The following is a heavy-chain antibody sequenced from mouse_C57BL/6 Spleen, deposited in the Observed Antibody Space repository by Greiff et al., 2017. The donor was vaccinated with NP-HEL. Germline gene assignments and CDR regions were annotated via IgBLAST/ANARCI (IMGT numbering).Heavy chain of an antibody. CDR3: ARRGPPYWYFDV. J-gene: IGHJ1*03. Sequence: VQLQQSGPELVKPGASVKISCKASGYSFTGYYMNWVKQSPEKSLEWIGEINPSTGGTTYNQKFKAKATLTVDKSSSTAYMQLKSLTSEDSAVYYCARRGPPYWYFDVWGTGTTVTVSS. CDR1: GYSFTGYY. CDR2: INPSTGGT. V-gene: IGHV1-42*01.